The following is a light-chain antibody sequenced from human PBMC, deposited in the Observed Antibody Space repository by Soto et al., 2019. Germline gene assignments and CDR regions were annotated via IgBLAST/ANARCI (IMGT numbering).Light chain of an antibody. Sequence: QSALTQPRSVSGSPGQSVTISCTGTSSDVGGYNYVSWYQQHPGKAPKLVTYDVSKRPSGVPDRFSGSKSGNTASLTISGLQAEDEADYYCCSYAGNSLWVFGGGTKLTVL. J-gene: IGLJ3*02. CDR1: SSDVGGYNY. CDR3: CSYAGNSLWV. V-gene: IGLV2-11*01. CDR2: DVS.